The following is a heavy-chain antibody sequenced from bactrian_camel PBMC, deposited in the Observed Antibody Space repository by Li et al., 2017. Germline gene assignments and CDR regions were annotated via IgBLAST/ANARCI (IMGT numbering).Heavy chain of an antibody. D-gene: IGHD2*01. CDR2: IDSDGIE. V-gene: IGHV3S6*01. CDR1: VSSANDYC. Sequence: VQLVESGGGSVQAGGSLRLSCAVSVSSANDYCLGWLRQAPGKEREGVAAIDSDGIESYTDSVKGRFTVSRDNANNIVNLQMNSLKPEDTAMYYCAANFGPYRSGPYLARRANFLGQGTQVTVS. J-gene: IGHJ4*01.